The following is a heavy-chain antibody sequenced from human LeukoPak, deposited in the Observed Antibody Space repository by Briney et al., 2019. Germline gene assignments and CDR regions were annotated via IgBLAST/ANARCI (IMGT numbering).Heavy chain of an antibody. CDR2: IRSDGNVT. D-gene: IGHD3-3*01. CDR1: GFLFRSNG. J-gene: IGHJ4*02. V-gene: IGHV3-30*02. CDR3: AKDHGFWSGFLF. Sequence: GGSLRLSCEASGFLFRSNGMHWVRQAPGKGLEWAAFIRSDGNVTKYLDSIKGRFTISRDNSKNILYLQLNDVRPDDTAVYFCAKDHGFWSGFLFWGQGTLVTVSS.